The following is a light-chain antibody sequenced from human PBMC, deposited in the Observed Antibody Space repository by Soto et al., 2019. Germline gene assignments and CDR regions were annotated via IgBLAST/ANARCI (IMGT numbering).Light chain of an antibody. Sequence: EVVLTQSPVTLSLSPGERATLSCRASQSVQSYLAWYQQKPGQAPRLLIYDSSNRATGIPDRFSGSGSGTDFTLTISRLEPEDFAVYYCQYYGSSPWTFGQGTKVEIK. CDR3: QYYGSSPWT. V-gene: IGKV3-20*01. CDR1: QSVQSY. CDR2: DSS. J-gene: IGKJ1*01.